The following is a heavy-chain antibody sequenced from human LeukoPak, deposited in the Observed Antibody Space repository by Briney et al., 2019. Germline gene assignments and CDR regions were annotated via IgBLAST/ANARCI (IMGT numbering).Heavy chain of an antibody. CDR2: IRWNSGGI. Sequence: GGSLRLSCAASGFTFHDYVMHWVRQAPGKGLEWVSGIRWNSGGIAYADSVKGRFTISRDNAKNSLYLQMNSLRAEDTALYYCANGDDSSGYYYSWTYWGQGTLVTVSS. D-gene: IGHD3-22*01. J-gene: IGHJ4*02. CDR3: ANGDDSSGYYYSWTY. CDR1: GFTFHDYV. V-gene: IGHV3-9*01.